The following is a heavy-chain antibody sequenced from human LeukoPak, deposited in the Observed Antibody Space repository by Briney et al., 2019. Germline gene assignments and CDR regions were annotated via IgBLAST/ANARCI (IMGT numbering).Heavy chain of an antibody. J-gene: IGHJ4*02. V-gene: IGHV3-21*01. Sequence: GGSLRLSCAASGFIFSSYSMNWVRQAPGKGLEWVSSISSSSTYIYYADSVKGRFTISRDNAKNSLYLQMNSLRAEDTAVYYCARDSQYSSSWYKPVRGIATFWYFDYWGQGTLVTVSS. D-gene: IGHD6-13*01. CDR3: ARDSQYSSSWYKPVRGIATFWYFDY. CDR1: GFIFSSYS. CDR2: ISSSSTYI.